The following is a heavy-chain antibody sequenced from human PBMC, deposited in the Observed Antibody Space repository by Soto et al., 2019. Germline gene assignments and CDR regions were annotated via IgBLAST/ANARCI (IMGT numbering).Heavy chain of an antibody. D-gene: IGHD3-3*01. CDR3: AHRVLRTVFGLVTTTAIYFDF. CDR2: IYWDDDK. J-gene: IGHJ4*02. CDR1: GFSLTTSGVG. V-gene: IGHV2-5*02. Sequence: QITLNESGPTVVRPTETLTLTCRFSGFSLTTSGVGVGWIRQSPGKAPEWLALIYWDDDKRYSASLKGRLTITKDTSKNQVVLTVSDLAPTDTATYYCAHRVLRTVFGLVTTTAIYFDFWGQGTPVAVSS.